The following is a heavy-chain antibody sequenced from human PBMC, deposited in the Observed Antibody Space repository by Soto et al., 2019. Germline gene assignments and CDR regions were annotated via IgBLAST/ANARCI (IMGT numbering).Heavy chain of an antibody. Sequence: QVQLVQSGAEVKKPGASVKVSCKASGYTFTSYGISWVRQAPGQGLEWMGWISAYNGNTNYAQKLQGRVTMTTDTSTSTAYMDLRSLRSDDTAVYYCAREYYYDSSGYYLYYFDYWGQGTLVTVSS. V-gene: IGHV1-18*01. CDR3: AREYYYDSSGYYLYYFDY. CDR2: ISAYNGNT. J-gene: IGHJ4*02. CDR1: GYTFTSYG. D-gene: IGHD3-22*01.